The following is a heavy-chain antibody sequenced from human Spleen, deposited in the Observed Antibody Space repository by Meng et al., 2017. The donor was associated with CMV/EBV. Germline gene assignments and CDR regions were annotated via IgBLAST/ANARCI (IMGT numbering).Heavy chain of an antibody. CDR1: GFTFSPYS. CDR3: ARDGWLQSERFDY. D-gene: IGHD5-24*01. Sequence: GESLKISCAASGFTFSPYSMNWVRQAPGKGLEWVSSISSSSSYIYYADSVKGRFTISRDNAKNSLYLQMNSLRAEDTAVYCCARDGWLQSERFDYWGQGTLVTVSS. V-gene: IGHV3-21*01. J-gene: IGHJ4*02. CDR2: ISSSSSYI.